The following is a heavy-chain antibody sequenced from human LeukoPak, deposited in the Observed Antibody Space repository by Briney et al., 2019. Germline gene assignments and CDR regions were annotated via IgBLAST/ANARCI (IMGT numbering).Heavy chain of an antibody. Sequence: SETLSLTCAVYGGSFSGYYWSWIRQPPGKGLEWIGEINHSGSTNYNPSLKSRVTIPVDTSKNQFSLKLSSVTAADTAVYYCARGGRFLGYYDFWSGYSNFDYWGQGTLVTVSS. CDR2: INHSGST. CDR1: GGSFSGYY. D-gene: IGHD3-3*01. V-gene: IGHV4-34*01. CDR3: ARGGRFLGYYDFWSGYSNFDY. J-gene: IGHJ4*02.